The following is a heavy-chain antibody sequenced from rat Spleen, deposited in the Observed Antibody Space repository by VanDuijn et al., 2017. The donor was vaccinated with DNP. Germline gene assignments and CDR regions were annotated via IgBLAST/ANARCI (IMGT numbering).Heavy chain of an antibody. D-gene: IGHD1-11*01. CDR1: GFTFSDYY. J-gene: IGHJ2*01. Sequence: EVQLVESGGDLVQPGRSLKLFCAASGFTFSDYYMAWIRQAPTMGLEWVAYIRYDGGSTFYRDSVRGRFTISRDNAKSTLYLQMDSLRSEDTATYYCAYGGYWGQGVMVTVSS. V-gene: IGHV5-7*01. CDR3: AYGGY. CDR2: IRYDGGST.